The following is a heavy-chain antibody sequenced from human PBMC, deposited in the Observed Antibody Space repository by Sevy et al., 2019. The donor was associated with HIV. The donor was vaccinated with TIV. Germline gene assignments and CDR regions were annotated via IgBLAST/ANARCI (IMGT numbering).Heavy chain of an antibody. D-gene: IGHD1-7*01. Sequence: ASVKVSCKASGYTFTGDYLHWVRQAPGQGLEWMGRAYPNSGGTNYARKFQGRVIMTRDTSISTAYMELTRLRFDDTAVYFCARDAAGGTTNSRMDVWGQGTTVTVSS. J-gene: IGHJ6*02. CDR3: ARDAAGGTTNSRMDV. CDR1: GYTFTGDY. V-gene: IGHV1-2*06. CDR2: AYPNSGGT.